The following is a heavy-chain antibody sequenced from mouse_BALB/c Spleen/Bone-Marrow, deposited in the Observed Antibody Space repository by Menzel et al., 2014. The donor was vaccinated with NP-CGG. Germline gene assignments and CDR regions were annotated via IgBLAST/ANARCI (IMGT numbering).Heavy chain of an antibody. V-gene: IGHV1-39*01. CDR1: GYSFTGYN. Sequence: VHVKQSGPELEKPGASVKISCKASGYSFTGYNMNWVKQSNGKSLEWIGDIDPYYGGTSYNQKFKGKPTLTVDKSSSTAYMLLKSLTSEDSVVYYCAKSVSLRAMDYWGQGTSVTVSS. CDR3: AKSVSLRAMDY. J-gene: IGHJ4*01. D-gene: IGHD6-2*01. CDR2: IDPYYGGT.